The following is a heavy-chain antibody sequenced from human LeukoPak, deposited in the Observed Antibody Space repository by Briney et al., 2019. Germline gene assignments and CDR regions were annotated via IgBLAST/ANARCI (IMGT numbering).Heavy chain of an antibody. J-gene: IGHJ4*02. V-gene: IGHV1-2*02. CDR3: ARLARSEWWYSN. Sequence: ASVKVSCKASGYTFTGYYMHWVRQAPGQGLEWMGWVNPNSGGTNYAQKFQGRVTMTRDTSISTAYMELSRLRSDDTAVYYCARLARSEWWYSNWGQGTLVTVSS. CDR2: VNPNSGGT. D-gene: IGHD2-15*01. CDR1: GYTFTGYY.